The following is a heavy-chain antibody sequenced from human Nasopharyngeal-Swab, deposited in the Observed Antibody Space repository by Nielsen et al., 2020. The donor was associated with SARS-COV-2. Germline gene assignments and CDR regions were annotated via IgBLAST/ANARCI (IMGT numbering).Heavy chain of an antibody. CDR1: GYTFTSYD. CDR2: MNPNSGNT. Sequence: ASVKVSCKASGYTFTSYDINWVRQATGQGLEWMGWMNPNSGNTGYAQKFQGRVTMTRNTSISTAYMELSSLRSEDTAVYYCARDLSYYGSGSPSYWGQGTLVTVSS. V-gene: IGHV1-8*01. CDR3: ARDLSYYGSGSPSY. J-gene: IGHJ4*02. D-gene: IGHD3-10*01.